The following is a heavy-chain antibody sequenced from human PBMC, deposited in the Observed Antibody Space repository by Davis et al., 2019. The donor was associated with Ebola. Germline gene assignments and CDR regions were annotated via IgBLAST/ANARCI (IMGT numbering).Heavy chain of an antibody. Sequence: GGSLRLSCAASGFTFSSYAMNWFRQAPGKGLEWVSGIIGSGGRTYHADSVKGRFTISRDNSRNTLYLQMNSLRAEDTAVYYCARRGSGSRNYGMDVWGQGTTVTVSS. J-gene: IGHJ6*02. CDR2: IIGSGGRT. V-gene: IGHV3-23*01. CDR3: ARRGSGSRNYGMDV. D-gene: IGHD3-10*01. CDR1: GFTFSSYA.